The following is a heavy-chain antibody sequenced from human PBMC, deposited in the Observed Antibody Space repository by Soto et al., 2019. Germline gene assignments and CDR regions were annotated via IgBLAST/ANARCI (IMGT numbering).Heavy chain of an antibody. CDR3: ARSQGSSTSLEIYYYYYYGMDV. Sequence: QVQLVQSGAEVKKPGSSVKVSCKASGGTFSSYAISWVRQAPGQGLEWMGGIIPISGTANYAQKFQGRVTITADESTSTVYMELSSLRSADTAVYFCARSQGSSTSLEIYYYYYYGMDVWGQGTKVTVSS. V-gene: IGHV1-69*01. D-gene: IGHD2-2*01. CDR2: IIPISGTA. J-gene: IGHJ6*02. CDR1: GGTFSSYA.